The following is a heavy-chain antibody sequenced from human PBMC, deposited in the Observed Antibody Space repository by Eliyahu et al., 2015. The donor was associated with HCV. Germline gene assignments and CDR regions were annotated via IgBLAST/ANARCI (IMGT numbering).Heavy chain of an antibody. CDR2: MNPNSGNT. Sequence: QVQLVQSGAEVKKPXASVKVSCKASGXTFPSXXINWVRQATGQGLEWMGWMNPNSGNTGYAQKFQGRVTMTRNTSISTAYMELSSLRSEDTAVYYCARGPGRASTTGTTFVNYWGQGTLGHRLL. CDR3: ARGPGRASTTGTTFVNY. J-gene: IGHJ4*02. V-gene: IGHV1-8*01. D-gene: IGHD1-1*01. CDR1: GXTFPSXX.